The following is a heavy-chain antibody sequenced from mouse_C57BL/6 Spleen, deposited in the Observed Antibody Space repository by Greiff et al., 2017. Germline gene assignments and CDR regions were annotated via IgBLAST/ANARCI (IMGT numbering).Heavy chain of an antibody. CDR3: ATANYYGSRPFAY. J-gene: IGHJ3*01. CDR2: INPNNGGT. CDR1: GYTFTDYY. V-gene: IGHV1-26*01. Sequence: EVQLQQSGPELVKPGASVKISCKASGYTFTDYYMNWVQQSHGKSLEWIGDINPNNGGTSYNQKFKGKATLTVDKSSSTAYMELRSLTSEDSAVYYCATANYYGSRPFAYWGKGTLVTVSA. D-gene: IGHD1-1*01.